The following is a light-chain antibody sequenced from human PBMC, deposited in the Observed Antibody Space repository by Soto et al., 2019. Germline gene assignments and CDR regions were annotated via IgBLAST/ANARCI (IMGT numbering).Light chain of an antibody. V-gene: IGLV3-21*04. J-gene: IGLJ2*01. CDR3: QVWDSIREV. CDR1: NIGSKS. CDR2: YDS. Sequence: SSELTQPPSVSVAPGKTARITCGGNNIGSKSVHWYQQKPGQAPVLVIYYDSDRPSGIPERFSGSNSGNTATLTISRVEAGDEADYYCQVWDSIREVFGGGTKLTVL.